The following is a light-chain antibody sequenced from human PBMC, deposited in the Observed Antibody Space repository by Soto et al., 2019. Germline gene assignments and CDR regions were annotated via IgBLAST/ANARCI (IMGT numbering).Light chain of an antibody. V-gene: IGLV1-44*01. J-gene: IGLJ1*01. CDR1: SSNIGINT. CDR2: GNN. Sequence: HSMLTQPPSASVTPGQTITTSCSGGSSNIGINTVSWYEHLPGTAPRLLIYGNNQRPSGVPDRFSGSKSGTSASLAISGLQSEDEAHYYCATWDDSLDVHVFGTGTKVTVL. CDR3: ATWDDSLDVHV.